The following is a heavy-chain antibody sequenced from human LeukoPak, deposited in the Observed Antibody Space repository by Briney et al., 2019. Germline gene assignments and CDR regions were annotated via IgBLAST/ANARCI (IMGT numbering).Heavy chain of an antibody. CDR1: GFIFSRNW. J-gene: IGHJ4*02. V-gene: IGHV3-7*01. D-gene: IGHD5-18*01. CDR3: ARGGGNSYAPVDY. CDR2: IKEDGSQE. Sequence: GGSLRLSCAASGFIFSRNWMSWVRQAPGKGLEYVASIKEDGSQEYYVDSVKGRFTISRNNANNSLYLQMNSLRGEDTAVYYCARGGGNSYAPVDYWGQGTLVTVSS.